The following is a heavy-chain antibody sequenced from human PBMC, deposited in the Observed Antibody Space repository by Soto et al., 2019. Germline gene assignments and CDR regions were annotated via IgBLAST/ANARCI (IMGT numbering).Heavy chain of an antibody. CDR1: GFTFSDYY. CDR3: AREMDGDYDYYYGMDV. D-gene: IGHD4-17*01. CDR2: ISSSGSTI. V-gene: IGHV3-11*01. J-gene: IGHJ6*02. Sequence: GGSLRLSCAASGFTFSDYYMSWIRQAPGKGLEWVSDISSSGSTIYYADSVKGRFTISRDNAKNSLFLQMNGLRAEDTAVYYCAREMDGDYDYYYGMDVWGQGTTVTVSS.